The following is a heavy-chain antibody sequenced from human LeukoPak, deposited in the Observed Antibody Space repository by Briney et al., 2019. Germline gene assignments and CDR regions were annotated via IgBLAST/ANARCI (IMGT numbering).Heavy chain of an antibody. CDR1: GFTFNTYG. J-gene: IGHJ4*02. D-gene: IGHD5-18*01. CDR3: AKGPSGYSYGGYFDF. CDR2: ISYDGSHK. Sequence: RSLRLSCAASGFTFNTYGMHWVRQAPGKGLEWVALISYDGSHKYFADSVKGRFTISRDSSKNTLYLQMNSLSAEDTAVYYCAKGPSGYSYGGYFDFWGQGTLVTVSS. V-gene: IGHV3-30*18.